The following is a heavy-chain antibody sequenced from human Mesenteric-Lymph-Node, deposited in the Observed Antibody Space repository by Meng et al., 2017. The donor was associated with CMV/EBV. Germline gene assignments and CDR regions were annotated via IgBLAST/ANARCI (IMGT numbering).Heavy chain of an antibody. CDR1: GFTFNNYG. J-gene: IGHJ6*02. D-gene: IGHD6-13*01. CDR2: IAYDGSNK. CDR3: TKVLKDSSRWYNYYYYGMDV. V-gene: IGHV3-30*19. Sequence: GGSLRLSCAASGFTFNNYGMHWVRQAPGKGLEWVALIAYDGSNKYYADSVKGRFTISRDNSKNTLHLQMNSLSAEDTAVYYCTKVLKDSSRWYNYYYYGMDVWGQGTTVTVSS.